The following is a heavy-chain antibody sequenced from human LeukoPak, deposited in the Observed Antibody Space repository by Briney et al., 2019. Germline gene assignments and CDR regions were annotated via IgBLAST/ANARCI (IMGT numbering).Heavy chain of an antibody. D-gene: IGHD4-17*01. Sequence: GGSLRLSCAASGFTFADYGMSWVRQAPGKGLGWVSGINWNGVSKGYEDSVKGRFTISRDNAKNSLYLQMNSLRAEDTALYYCARGGYGDYYYYYMDVWGKGTTVTVSS. J-gene: IGHJ6*03. CDR3: ARGGYGDYYYYYMDV. CDR1: GFTFADYG. CDR2: INWNGVSK. V-gene: IGHV3-20*04.